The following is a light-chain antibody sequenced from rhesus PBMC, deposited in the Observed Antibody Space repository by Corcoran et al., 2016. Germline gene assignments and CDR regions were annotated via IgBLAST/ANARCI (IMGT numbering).Light chain of an antibody. CDR2: AAS. J-gene: IGKJ2*01. CDR3: QHYYGNPYS. CDR1: QNIYSN. Sequence: DIQMTQSPSALSASVGDRVTISCRASQNIYSNLAWYQQKPGKAPKLLIYAASSLQTGIPSRCSGSGSGTEFTLTISSLQPEDSEAYYCQHYYGNPYSFGQGTKVEIK. V-gene: IGKV1S12*01.